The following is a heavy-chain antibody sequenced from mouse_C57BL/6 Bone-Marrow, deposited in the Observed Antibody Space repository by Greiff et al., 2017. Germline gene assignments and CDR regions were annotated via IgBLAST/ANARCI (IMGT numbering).Heavy chain of an antibody. CDR3: AREGLLYSNYGYFDV. CDR1: GYTFTSYW. D-gene: IGHD2-5*01. Sequence: QVQLQQPGAELVKPGASVKMSCKASGYTFTSYWITWVKQRPGQGLEWIGDIYPGSGSTNYNEKFKSKATLTVYTSSSTAYMQLTSLTSEDSAVYYCAREGLLYSNYGYFDVWGTGTTFTVSS. CDR2: IYPGSGST. J-gene: IGHJ1*03. V-gene: IGHV1-55*01.